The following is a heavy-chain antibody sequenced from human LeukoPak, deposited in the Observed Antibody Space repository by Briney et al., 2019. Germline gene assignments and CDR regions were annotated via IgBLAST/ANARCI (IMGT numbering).Heavy chain of an antibody. CDR3: VRDGDDFNFDY. CDR1: GFTFSSYL. Sequence: PGGSLRLSCAASGFTFSSYLMHWVRQAPGKGLVWVSRVKGDGSFTNYADSVYGRFSISRDNAKNTLFLHMRSLRAEDTAVYYCVRDGDDFNFDYWGQGNLVTVSS. V-gene: IGHV3-74*01. CDR2: VKGDGSFT. D-gene: IGHD2-21*02. J-gene: IGHJ4*02.